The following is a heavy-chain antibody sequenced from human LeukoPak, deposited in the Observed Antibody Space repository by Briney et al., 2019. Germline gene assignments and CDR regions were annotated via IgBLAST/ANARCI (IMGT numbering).Heavy chain of an antibody. CDR1: GFTFSSYW. D-gene: IGHD3-3*01. V-gene: IGHV3-7*01. J-gene: IGHJ3*02. CDR3: ARLLRFLEWPAFDI. CDR2: IKQDGSEK. Sequence: PGGSLRLSCAASGFTFSSYWMSWVRQAPGKGLEWVANIKQDGSEKYYVDSVKGRFTISRDNAKNSLYLQMNSLRAEDTAVYYCARLLRFLEWPAFDIWGQGTMVTVSS.